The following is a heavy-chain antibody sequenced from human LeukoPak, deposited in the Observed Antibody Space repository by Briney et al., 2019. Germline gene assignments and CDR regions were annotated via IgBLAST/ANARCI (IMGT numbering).Heavy chain of an antibody. J-gene: IGHJ4*02. Sequence: PSETLSLTCTVSGYSISSGYYWGWIRQPPGKGLEWIGSIYHSGSTYYNPSLKSRVTISVDTSKNQFSLKLSSVTAADTAVYYCTRLALVVVPAAIGDWGQGTLVTVSS. CDR2: IYHSGST. D-gene: IGHD2-2*02. V-gene: IGHV4-38-2*02. CDR1: GYSISSGYY. CDR3: TRLALVVVPAAIGD.